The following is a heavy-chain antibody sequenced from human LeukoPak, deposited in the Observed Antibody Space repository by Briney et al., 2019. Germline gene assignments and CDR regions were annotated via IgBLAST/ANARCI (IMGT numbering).Heavy chain of an antibody. CDR3: ARGNGEYCSSTSCYEV. CDR2: INHSGST. D-gene: IGHD2-2*01. V-gene: IGHV4-34*01. J-gene: IGHJ4*02. CDR1: GGSFSGYY. Sequence: SETLSLTCAVYGGSFSGYYWSWIRQPPGKGLEWIGEINHSGSTNYNPSLKSRVTISVDTSKNQFSLKLSSVTAADTAVYYCARGNGEYCSSTSCYEVWGQGTLVTVSS.